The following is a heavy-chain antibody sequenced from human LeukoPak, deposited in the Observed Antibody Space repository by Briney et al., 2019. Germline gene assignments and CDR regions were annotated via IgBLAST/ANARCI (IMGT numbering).Heavy chain of an antibody. CDR3: AREFYYDSSEDKYNWFDP. D-gene: IGHD3-22*01. Sequence: GSSVTVSCKASGGTFSSYAISWVRQAPGQGLEWMGGIIPIFGTANYTQKFQGRVTITADESTSTAYMELSSLRSEDTAVYYCAREFYYDSSEDKYNWFDPWGQGTLVTVSS. J-gene: IGHJ5*02. CDR2: IIPIFGTA. V-gene: IGHV1-69*01. CDR1: GGTFSSYA.